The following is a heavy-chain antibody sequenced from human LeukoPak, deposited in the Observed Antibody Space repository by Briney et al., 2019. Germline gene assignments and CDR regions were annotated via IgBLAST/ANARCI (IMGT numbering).Heavy chain of an antibody. J-gene: IGHJ4*02. V-gene: IGHV4-59*01. Sequence: SETLSLTCTVSGGSINNYYWSWIRQPPGKGLEWIGYIYYSGSTNYNPSLKSRVTISVDTSKNQFSLKLSSVTAADTAVYYCARGEEALFDYWGQGTLVTVSS. CDR2: IYYSGST. CDR3: ARGEEALFDY. CDR1: GGSINNYY.